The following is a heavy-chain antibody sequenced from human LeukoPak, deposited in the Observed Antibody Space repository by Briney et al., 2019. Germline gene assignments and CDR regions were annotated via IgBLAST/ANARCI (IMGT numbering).Heavy chain of an antibody. CDR1: GYTFTSYD. D-gene: IGHD6-13*01. Sequence: ASVKVSCKASGYTFTSYDINWVRQANGQGLEWMGFMNPNSGNTGYAQKFQGRVTMTRHTSIGTAYMELSSLRSEDTAVYYCARGVRAAAGAFDYWGQGTLVTVSS. CDR3: ARGVRAAAGAFDY. V-gene: IGHV1-8*01. CDR2: MNPNSGNT. J-gene: IGHJ4*02.